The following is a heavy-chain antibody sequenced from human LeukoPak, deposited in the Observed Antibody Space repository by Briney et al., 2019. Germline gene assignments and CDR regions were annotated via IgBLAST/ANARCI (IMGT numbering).Heavy chain of an antibody. CDR2: ISSSSSYI. Sequence: GGSLTLSCAASGFTFSSYSMNWLRQAPGKGLEWVSSISSSSSYIYYADSVKGRFTISRDNAKNSLYLQMNSLRAEDTAVYYCARVLGVQESEYYFDYWGQGTLVTVSS. CDR1: GFTFSSYS. J-gene: IGHJ4*02. V-gene: IGHV3-21*01. D-gene: IGHD6-19*01. CDR3: ARVLGVQESEYYFDY.